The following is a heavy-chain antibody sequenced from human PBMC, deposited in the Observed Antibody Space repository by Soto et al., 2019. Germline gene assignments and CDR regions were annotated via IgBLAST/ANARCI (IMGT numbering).Heavy chain of an antibody. CDR1: GFTFSSYS. J-gene: IGHJ3*02. V-gene: IGHV3-21*01. Sequence: GGSLRLSCAASGFTFSSYSMNWVRQAPGKGLEWVSSISSSSYIYYADSVKGRFTISRDNAKNSLYLQMNSLRAEDTAVYYCARDRELYLDAFDIWGQGTMVTVSS. CDR3: ARDRELYLDAFDI. CDR2: ISSSSYI. D-gene: IGHD3-10*01.